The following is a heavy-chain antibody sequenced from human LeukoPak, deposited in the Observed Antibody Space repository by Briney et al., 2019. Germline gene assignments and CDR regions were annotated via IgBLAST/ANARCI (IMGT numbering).Heavy chain of an antibody. CDR3: ARGVDSSSLFY. Sequence: ASVKVSCKASGYTFTGYYMHWVRQAPGQGLEWMGRINPNSGGTNHAQKFQGRVTMTRDTSISTAYMELSRLRSDDTAVYYCARGVDSSSLFYWGQGTLVTVSS. CDR2: INPNSGGT. D-gene: IGHD6-13*01. J-gene: IGHJ4*02. CDR1: GYTFTGYY. V-gene: IGHV1-2*06.